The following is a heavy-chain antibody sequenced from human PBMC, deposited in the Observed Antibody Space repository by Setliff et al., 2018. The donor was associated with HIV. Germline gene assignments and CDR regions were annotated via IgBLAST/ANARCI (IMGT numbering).Heavy chain of an antibody. D-gene: IGHD3-22*01. CDR2: IKSKTDGGTT. CDR3: TTGYDSSGYELVYFDF. CDR1: GFTFTNAW. V-gene: IGHV3-15*01. J-gene: IGHJ4*02. Sequence: GSLRLSCAASGFTFTNAWMSWVRQAPGKGLEWVGRIKSKTDGGTTDHAAPVKGRFTISRDDSKNTLYLQMNSLQTEDTAVYYCTTGYDSSGYELVYFDFWGQGTLVTVSS.